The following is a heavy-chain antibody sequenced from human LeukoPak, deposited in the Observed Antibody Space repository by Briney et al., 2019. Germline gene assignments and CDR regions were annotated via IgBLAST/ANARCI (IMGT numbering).Heavy chain of an antibody. J-gene: IGHJ5*02. CDR2: IHTSGST. CDR1: GGSISSYY. CDR3: ARDSGTTGEVKFDP. Sequence: SETLSLTCTVSGGSISSYYWSWIRQPAGKGLEWIGRIHTSGSTNYIPSLKSRVTMSGDTSKNQFSLKLMSVTAADTAVYYCARDSGTTGEVKFDPWGQGTLVTVSS. D-gene: IGHD3-10*01. V-gene: IGHV4-4*07.